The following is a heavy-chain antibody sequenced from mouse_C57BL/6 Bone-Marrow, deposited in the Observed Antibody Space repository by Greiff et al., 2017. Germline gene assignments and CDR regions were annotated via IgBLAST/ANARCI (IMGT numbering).Heavy chain of an antibody. J-gene: IGHJ4*01. CDR3: ARDSRAMDY. V-gene: IGHV1-54*01. CDR2: INPGSGGT. CDR1: GYAFTNYL. Sequence: VKVVESGAELVRPGTSVKVSCKASGYAFTNYLIEWVKQRPGQGLEWIGVINPGSGGTNYNEKFKGKATLTADKSASTAYMHLSSLTSEDSAVYFCARDSRAMDYWCQGTSVTVSS.